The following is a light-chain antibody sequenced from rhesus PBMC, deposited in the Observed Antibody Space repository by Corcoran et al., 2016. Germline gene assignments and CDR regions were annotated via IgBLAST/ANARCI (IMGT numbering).Light chain of an antibody. CDR1: ENVNDY. CDR2: KES. J-gene: IGKJ4*01. CDR3: QHGYGTPFT. Sequence: DIQMTQSPSSLSASVGDRVTITCRASENVNDYFNWYQQKPGKAPKLLIYKESTLQSGVPSRFSGSGSVTDYTFTISSLQPEDVATYYCQHGYGTPFTFGGGAKVELK. V-gene: IGKV1-74*01.